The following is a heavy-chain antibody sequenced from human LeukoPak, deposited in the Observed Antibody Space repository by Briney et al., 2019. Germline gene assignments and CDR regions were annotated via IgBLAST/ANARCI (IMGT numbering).Heavy chain of an antibody. V-gene: IGHV3-21*01. D-gene: IGHD4-17*01. CDR1: GFTFSSYT. J-gene: IGHJ4*02. Sequence: GGSLRLSCAASGFTFSSYTMNWVRQAPGKGLEWVSCISSGSNYIYYANSVKGRFTISRDNAQNSLYLQMNSLRAEDTAVYYCARPYYGDYGGGYWGQGTLVTVSS. CDR3: ARPYYGDYGGGY. CDR2: ISSGSNYI.